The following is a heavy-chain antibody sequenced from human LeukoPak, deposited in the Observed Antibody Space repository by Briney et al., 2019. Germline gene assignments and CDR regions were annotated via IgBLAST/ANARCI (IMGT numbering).Heavy chain of an antibody. CDR2: ISYDGSNK. D-gene: IGHD3-22*01. CDR1: GFTFSSYA. Sequence: GESLRLSCAASGFTFSSYAMHWVRQAPGKGLEWVAVISYDGSNKYYADSVKGRFTIFRDNSKNTLYLQMNSLRAEDTAVYYCARPAGYDSSGYFRWGQGTLVTVSS. J-gene: IGHJ4*02. V-gene: IGHV3-30-3*01. CDR3: ARPAGYDSSGYFR.